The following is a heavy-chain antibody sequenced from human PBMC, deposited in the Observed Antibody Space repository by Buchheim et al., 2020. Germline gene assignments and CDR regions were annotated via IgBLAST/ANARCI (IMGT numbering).Heavy chain of an antibody. Sequence: QVQLVESGGGVVQPGRSLRLSCAASGFTFSSYGMHWVRQAPGKGLEWVAVISYDGSNKYYADSVKGRFTISRDNSKNTLYLPMNSLRAEDTAVYYCAKDDWIQERTIFGYGMDVWGQGTT. D-gene: IGHD3-3*01. CDR1: GFTFSSYG. CDR3: AKDDWIQERTIFGYGMDV. V-gene: IGHV3-30*18. CDR2: ISYDGSNK. J-gene: IGHJ6*02.